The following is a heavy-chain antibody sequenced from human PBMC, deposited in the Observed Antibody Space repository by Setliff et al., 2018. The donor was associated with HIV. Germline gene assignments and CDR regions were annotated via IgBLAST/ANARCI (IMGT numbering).Heavy chain of an antibody. Sequence: GGSLRFSCAASGFSVSSNYMSWVRQAPGKGLEWVSVIYAAGSTYYADSVKGRFTISRHNSKNTLYLQLNSLRDEDTAVYYCARVSKSSPDAFDIWGQGTMVTVSS. D-gene: IGHD6-13*01. CDR3: ARVSKSSPDAFDI. V-gene: IGHV3-53*04. CDR1: GFSVSSNY. CDR2: IYAAGST. J-gene: IGHJ3*02.